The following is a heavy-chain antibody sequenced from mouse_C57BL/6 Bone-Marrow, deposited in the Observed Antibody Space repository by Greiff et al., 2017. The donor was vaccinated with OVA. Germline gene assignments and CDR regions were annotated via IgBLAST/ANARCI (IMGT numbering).Heavy chain of an antibody. CDR2: IYPGSGNT. CDR1: GYTFTDYY. Sequence: QVQLQQSGAELVRPGASVKLSCKASGYTFTDYYINWVKQRPGQGLEWIARIYPGSGNTYYNEKFKGKATLTAEKSSSTAYMQLSSLTSEDSAVYFCARDGGLLRGAYWGQGTLVTVSA. CDR3: ARDGGLLRGAY. D-gene: IGHD2-3*01. J-gene: IGHJ3*01. V-gene: IGHV1-76*01.